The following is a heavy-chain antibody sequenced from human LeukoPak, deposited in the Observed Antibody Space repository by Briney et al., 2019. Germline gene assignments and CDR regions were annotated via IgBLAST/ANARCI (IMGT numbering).Heavy chain of an antibody. Sequence: GGSLRLSCAASGFTFTSHGMHWVRQAPGKGLEWVAHIRYDGSNKYYADSVKGRFTISRDNAKNSLYLQMNSLRAEDTAVYYCAREGGEWELLRTFDYWGQGTLVTVSS. V-gene: IGHV3-30*02. D-gene: IGHD1-26*01. CDR2: IRYDGSNK. CDR1: GFTFTSHG. CDR3: AREGGEWELLRTFDY. J-gene: IGHJ4*02.